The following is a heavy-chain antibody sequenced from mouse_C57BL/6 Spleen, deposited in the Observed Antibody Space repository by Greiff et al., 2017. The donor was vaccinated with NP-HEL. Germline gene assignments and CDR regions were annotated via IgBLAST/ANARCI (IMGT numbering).Heavy chain of an antibody. Sequence: EVQLQQSGPELVKPGASVKIPCKASGYTFTDYNMDWVKQSHGKSLEWIGDINPNNGGTIYNQKFKGKATLTVDKSSSTAYMELRSLTSEDTAVYYGAREGLITTVRYFDVWGTGTTVTVSS. D-gene: IGHD1-1*01. CDR2: INPNNGGT. CDR3: AREGLITTVRYFDV. CDR1: GYTFTDYN. V-gene: IGHV1-18*01. J-gene: IGHJ1*03.